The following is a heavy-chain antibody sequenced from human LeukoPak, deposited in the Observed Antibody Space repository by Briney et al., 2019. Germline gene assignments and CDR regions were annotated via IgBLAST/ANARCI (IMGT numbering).Heavy chain of an antibody. Sequence: SSVKVSCKPSGGSFSSYAISWVRQAPGQGLEWMGGIIPIFGTANYAQKFQGRVTITTDESTSTAYMALSSLRSEDTAVYYCATQPHYSSSWYLGASYYYYYYMDVWGKGTTVTVAS. J-gene: IGHJ6*03. CDR2: IIPIFGTA. D-gene: IGHD6-13*01. CDR1: GGSFSSYA. CDR3: ATQPHYSSSWYLGASYYYYYYMDV. V-gene: IGHV1-69*05.